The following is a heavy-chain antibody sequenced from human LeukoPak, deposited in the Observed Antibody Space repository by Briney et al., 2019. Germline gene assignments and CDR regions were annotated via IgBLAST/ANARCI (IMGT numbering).Heavy chain of an antibody. CDR2: IYYSGST. CDR3: ASSSGPTRTIDY. V-gene: IGHV4-31*03. Sequence: PSQTLSLTCTVSGDSISSGGYYWSWIRQHPGKGLEWIGYIYYSGSTYYNPSLKSRVTISVDTSKNQFSLKLSSVTAADTAVYYCASSSGPTRTIDYWGQGTLVTVSS. D-gene: IGHD3-22*01. CDR1: GDSISSGGYY. J-gene: IGHJ4*02.